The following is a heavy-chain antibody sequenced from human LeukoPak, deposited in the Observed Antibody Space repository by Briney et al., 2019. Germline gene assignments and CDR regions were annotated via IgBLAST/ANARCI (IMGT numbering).Heavy chain of an antibody. D-gene: IGHD3-10*01. CDR2: INYSGST. Sequence: SETLSLTCTVSGGPISSSRYYRGWIRQPPGRGLEWIGSINYSGSTYYNPSLKSRVTISVDTSKNQFSLKLSSVTAADTAVYYCARLSPYLGSGSSAFPDDFWGQGTLVTVSS. CDR1: GGPISSSRYY. V-gene: IGHV4-39*01. CDR3: ARLSPYLGSGSSAFPDDF. J-gene: IGHJ4*02.